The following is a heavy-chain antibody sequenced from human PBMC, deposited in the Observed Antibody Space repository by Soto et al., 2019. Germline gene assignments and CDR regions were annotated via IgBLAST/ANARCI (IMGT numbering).Heavy chain of an antibody. J-gene: IGHJ4*02. CDR2: VYSDGKA. V-gene: IGHV3-66*01. CDR3: AKRKSCPSTPCCDY. CDR1: GFTVSISY. Sequence: EVQLVESGGALVQPGGSLTLSCAASGFTVSISYMTWVRQVPGKGLEWVSIVYSDGKAYYADSVKGRFTVSRDTSKNTVLLQMSSLTAEYTAVYYSAKRKSCPSTPCCDYWGQGTPVTVSS. D-gene: IGHD2-2*01.